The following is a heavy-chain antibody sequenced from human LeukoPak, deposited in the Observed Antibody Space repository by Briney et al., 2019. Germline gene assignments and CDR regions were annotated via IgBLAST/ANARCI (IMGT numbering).Heavy chain of an antibody. V-gene: IGHV3-66*01. Sequence: PGGSLRLSCAASGVTATSDYMSWVRQAPGKGLEWVSGIYSGGATYYADSVRGRFTIATDSSKNTLYLEMNSLRAEDTAVYYCARAPWDSDWHWGQGTLVTVSS. CDR3: ARAPWDSDWH. CDR2: IYSGGAT. J-gene: IGHJ4*02. D-gene: IGHD6-19*01. CDR1: GVTATSDY.